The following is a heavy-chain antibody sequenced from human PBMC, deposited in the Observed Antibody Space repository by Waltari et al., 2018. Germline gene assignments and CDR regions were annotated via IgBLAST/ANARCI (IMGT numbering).Heavy chain of an antibody. Sequence: QLQLQESGLGLVKPSETLSLTCTVSGGSISSSSYYWGWIRQPPGKGLEWIGSIYYSGSTYYNPSLTGRVTMSVDTSKNQFALKLSSVTAADTAVYYCARDSHYYYGIDVWGQGTTVTVSS. CDR3: ARDSHYYYGIDV. CDR2: IYYSGST. CDR1: GGSISSSSYY. J-gene: IGHJ6*02. V-gene: IGHV4-39*07.